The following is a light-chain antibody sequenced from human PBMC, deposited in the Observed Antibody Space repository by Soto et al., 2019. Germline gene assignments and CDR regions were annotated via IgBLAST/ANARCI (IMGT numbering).Light chain of an antibody. CDR2: AAS. CDR3: PKYNSAPET. Sequence: DIQMTQSPSSLSASVGDRVTITCWASQGISNYLAWYQQKPGKVPKVLIYAASTLQSGVPSRFSGSGSGTDFTLTISSLQPEDVATYYCPKYNSAPETFGQGTKVEIK. V-gene: IGKV1-27*01. CDR1: QGISNY. J-gene: IGKJ1*01.